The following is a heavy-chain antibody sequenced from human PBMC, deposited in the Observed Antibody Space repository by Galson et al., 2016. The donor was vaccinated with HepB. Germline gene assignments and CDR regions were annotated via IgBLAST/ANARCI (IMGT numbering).Heavy chain of an antibody. CDR1: GFSVASFA. V-gene: IGHV3-23*01. CDR3: AKDHPSGGWPAFES. CDR2: INNGGNS. Sequence: SLRLSCAASGFSVASFAMNWVRQTPDRGLEWVAGINNGGNSYYADSVQGRFIVSRDTSENTVHLQMNGLGAEDTALYFCAKDHPSGGWPAFESWGLGTLVTVSS. D-gene: IGHD2-15*01. J-gene: IGHJ4*02.